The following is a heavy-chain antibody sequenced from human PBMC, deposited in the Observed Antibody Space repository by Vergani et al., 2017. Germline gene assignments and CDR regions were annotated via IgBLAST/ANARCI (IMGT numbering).Heavy chain of an antibody. Sequence: QLQLQESGPGLVKPSETLSLTCTVSGGSISSSSYYWGWIRQPPGKWLEWIGSIYYSGSTYYNPSLKSRVTISVDTSKNQFALKLSSVTAADTAVYYCAATNYYYGMDVWGQGTTVTVSS. CDR3: AATNYYYGMDV. V-gene: IGHV4-39*01. CDR1: GGSISSSSYY. D-gene: IGHD5-12*01. CDR2: IYYSGST. J-gene: IGHJ6*02.